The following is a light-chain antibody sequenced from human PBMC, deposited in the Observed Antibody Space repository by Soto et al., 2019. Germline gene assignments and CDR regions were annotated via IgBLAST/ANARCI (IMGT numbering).Light chain of an antibody. V-gene: IGKV1-39*01. CDR2: AAS. J-gene: IGKJ1*01. CDR1: QSISSY. Sequence: DIQMTQSPSSLSASVGDRVTITCRASQSISSYLNWYQQKPGKAPKLLIYAASSLQSGVPSRFSGSGSGTDFTLTISSFQPEDFATYYCQQTYSTPWTFGQGTKGEIK. CDR3: QQTYSTPWT.